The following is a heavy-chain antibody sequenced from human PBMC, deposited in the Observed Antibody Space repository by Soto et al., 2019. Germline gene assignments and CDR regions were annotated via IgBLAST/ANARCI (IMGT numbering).Heavy chain of an antibody. J-gene: IGHJ4*02. V-gene: IGHV3-66*01. D-gene: IGHD2-15*01. CDR2: VYSGGST. Sequence: EVQVVESGGGLVQPGGSLRLSCAASGFTIVSKYMSWVRQAPGKGLEWVSVVYSGGSTYYADSVKGRFTIFRDTSKNTLYFQMDSLIAEDTAVYFCARAYCSGGNCYPYYFDYWGPGTLVTVSS. CDR3: ARAYCSGGNCYPYYFDY. CDR1: GFTIVSKY.